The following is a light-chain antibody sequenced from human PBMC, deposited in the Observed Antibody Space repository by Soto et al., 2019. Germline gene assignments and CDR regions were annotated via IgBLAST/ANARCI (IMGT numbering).Light chain of an antibody. J-gene: IGLJ2*01. Sequence: QAVVTQPPAVSGAPGQRVTIYCTGSSSNIGAGYDVHWYQQLPGTAHKLLIYGNSKRPSWVPDRFSGSKSGTSASLAINGLPAEDEADYYCQSYDSSLRGVVFVGGTQLTVL. V-gene: IGLV1-40*01. CDR2: GNS. CDR3: QSYDSSLRGVV. CDR1: SSNIGAGYD.